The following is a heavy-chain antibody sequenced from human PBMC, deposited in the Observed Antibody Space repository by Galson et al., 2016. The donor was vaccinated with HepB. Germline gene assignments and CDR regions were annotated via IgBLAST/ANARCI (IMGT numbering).Heavy chain of an antibody. D-gene: IGHD2-2*01. CDR1: GSTFDDYA. V-gene: IGHV3-9*01. Sequence: SLRLSCAASGSTFDDYAMNWVRQVPGKGLEWVSGISWNSGRKGYADSVKGRFTISRDNAKNSLYLEMKSLRAEDTALYYCAKVWSSSTSCYECGGAYGMDVWGQGTTVTVSS. CDR2: ISWNSGRK. J-gene: IGHJ6*02. CDR3: AKVWSSSTSCYECGGAYGMDV.